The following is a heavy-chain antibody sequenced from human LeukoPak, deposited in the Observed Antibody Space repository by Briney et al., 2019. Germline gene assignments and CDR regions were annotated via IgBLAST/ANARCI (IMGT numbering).Heavy chain of an antibody. J-gene: IGHJ4*02. D-gene: IGHD7-27*01. CDR2: INPNSGGT. V-gene: IGHV1-2*02. Sequence: ASVKVSCKASGYTFTGYYMHWVRQAPGQGLEWMGWINPNSGGTNYAQKFQGRVTMTRDTSISTAYMELSRLRSDDAAVYYCARDRIIGEIDYDYWGQGTLVTVSS. CDR1: GYTFTGYY. CDR3: ARDRIIGEIDYDY.